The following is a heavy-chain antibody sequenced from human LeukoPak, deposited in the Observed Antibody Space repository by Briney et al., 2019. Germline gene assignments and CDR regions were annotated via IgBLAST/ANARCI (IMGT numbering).Heavy chain of an antibody. Sequence: GGSLRLSCAASGFTFSIFGMHWVRQAPGKGLEWVAVISYDGSNIYYGDSVKGRFTISRDNSKNTLYLQMNSLRVEDTAVYYCAKKRAGGTSAPLDYWGQGTLVTVSS. J-gene: IGHJ4*02. CDR3: AKKRAGGTSAPLDY. V-gene: IGHV3-30*18. CDR2: ISYDGSNI. D-gene: IGHD4-23*01. CDR1: GFTFSIFG.